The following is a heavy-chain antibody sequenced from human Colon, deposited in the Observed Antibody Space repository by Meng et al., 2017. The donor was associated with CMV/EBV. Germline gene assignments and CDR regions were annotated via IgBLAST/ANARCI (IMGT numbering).Heavy chain of an antibody. D-gene: IGHD3-10*01. CDR3: AGGGDY. CDR1: GFSFYDYY. Sequence: GESLKISCAASGFSFYDYYMSWIRQAPGKGPEWISHISSSATTTYYTDSVKGRFTISRDNAKNSLYLQMNNLRADDTAVYYCAGGGDYWGQGTLVTVSS. J-gene: IGHJ4*02. V-gene: IGHV3-11*04. CDR2: ISSSATTT.